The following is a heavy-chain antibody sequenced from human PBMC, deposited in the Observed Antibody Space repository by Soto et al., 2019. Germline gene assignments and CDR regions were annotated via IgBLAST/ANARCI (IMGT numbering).Heavy chain of an antibody. D-gene: IGHD2-8*01. CDR2: INPNSGGT. CDR3: ARDGGLQYTKYHPIFGY. V-gene: IGHV1-2*02. Sequence: ASVKVSCKASGYTFTDYYMHWVRQAPGQGLEWLGWINPNSGGTNYAQKFQGSVTMTRDTSISTAYMELSSLRSEDTAVYYCARDGGLQYTKYHPIFGYWGKGTLVTVAS. J-gene: IGHJ4*02. CDR1: GYTFTDYY.